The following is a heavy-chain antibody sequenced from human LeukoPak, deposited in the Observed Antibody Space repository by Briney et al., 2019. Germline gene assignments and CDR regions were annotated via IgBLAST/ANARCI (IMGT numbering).Heavy chain of an antibody. D-gene: IGHD1-26*01. CDR2: THSSGST. CDR3: ARDGVGASNFDY. J-gene: IGHJ4*02. CDR1: GDSVSSGTYY. Sequence: PSETLSLTCTASGDSVSSGTYYWSWIRQPPGKGLEWIGYTHSSGSTSYNPSLSLKNRVTISVDTSKNQLSLKLRSVTAADTAVYYCARDGVGASNFDYWGQGILVTVSS. V-gene: IGHV4-61*01.